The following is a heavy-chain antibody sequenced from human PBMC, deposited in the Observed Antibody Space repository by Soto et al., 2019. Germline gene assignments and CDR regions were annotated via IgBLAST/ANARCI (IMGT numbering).Heavy chain of an antibody. V-gene: IGHV4-30-4*01. Sequence: QVQLQESGPGLVKPSQTLSLTCTVSGGSISSGDYYWSWIRQPPGKGLEWIGHIHYSGSTYYNPSLKSRVTISVDTSKNKFSLILRSVTAADTDVYYCARVSGGLQLLDYWGQGTIVTVSP. D-gene: IGHD4-4*01. CDR1: GGSISSGDYY. CDR3: ARVSGGLQLLDY. CDR2: IHYSGST. J-gene: IGHJ4*02.